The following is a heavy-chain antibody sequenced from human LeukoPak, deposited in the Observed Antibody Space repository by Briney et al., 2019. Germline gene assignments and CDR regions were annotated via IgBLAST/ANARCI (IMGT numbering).Heavy chain of an antibody. V-gene: IGHV1-69*13. CDR1: GGTFSSYA. CDR2: IIPIFGTA. Sequence: ASVKVSCRASGGTFSSYAISWVRQAPGQGLEWMGGIIPIFGTANYAQKFQGRVTITADESTSTAYMELSSLRSEDTAVCYCAREYPDIVVVPAASYYFDYWGQGTLVTVSS. J-gene: IGHJ4*02. D-gene: IGHD2-2*01. CDR3: AREYPDIVVVPAASYYFDY.